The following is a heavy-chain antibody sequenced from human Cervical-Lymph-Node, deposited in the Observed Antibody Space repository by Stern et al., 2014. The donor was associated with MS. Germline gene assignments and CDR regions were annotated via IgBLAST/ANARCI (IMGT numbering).Heavy chain of an antibody. CDR2: IYWDDDT. J-gene: IGHJ4*02. D-gene: IGHD6-6*01. V-gene: IGHV2-5*02. Sequence: QVTLRESGPTLVIPTQTLTLTCTFSGFSLTTNGVAVGWIRQPPGKAQKWLALIYWDDDTRYSPSLKSRLTITKDTSKNQVLLTMTNVEPVDTATYYCAHRDDWQLDFAYWGQGILVTVSS. CDR3: AHRDDWQLDFAY. CDR1: GFSLTTNGVA.